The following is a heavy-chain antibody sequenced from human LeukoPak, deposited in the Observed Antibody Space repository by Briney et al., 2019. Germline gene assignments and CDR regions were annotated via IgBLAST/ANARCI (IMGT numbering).Heavy chain of an antibody. D-gene: IGHD3-3*01. V-gene: IGHV4-59*01. Sequence: SETLSLTCTVSGGSISSYYWSWIRQPPGKGLEWIGYIYNSGSTNYNPSLKSRVTISVDTSKNQFSLKLSSVTAADTAVYYCARAPLEWLYLLDYWGQGTLVTVSS. CDR1: GGSISSYY. J-gene: IGHJ4*02. CDR2: IYNSGST. CDR3: ARAPLEWLYLLDY.